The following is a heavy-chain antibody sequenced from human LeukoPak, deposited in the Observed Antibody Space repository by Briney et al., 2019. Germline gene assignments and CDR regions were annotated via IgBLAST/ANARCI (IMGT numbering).Heavy chain of an antibody. Sequence: GGSLRLSCAASGFTFRSHGMHWVRQAPGKGLDWVAVIWYDATNKYYADSVKGRFTISRDNSKNTLYLQMNSLRAEDTALYYCARNGGRSSSWFVYWGQGTLVTVSS. CDR3: ARNGGRSSSWFVY. J-gene: IGHJ5*01. D-gene: IGHD6-13*01. CDR1: GFTFRSHG. V-gene: IGHV3-33*01. CDR2: IWYDATNK.